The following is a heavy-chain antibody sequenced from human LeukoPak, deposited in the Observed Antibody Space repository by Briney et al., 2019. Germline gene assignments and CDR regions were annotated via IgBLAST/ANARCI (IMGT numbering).Heavy chain of an antibody. CDR1: GGSFSGYC. J-gene: IGHJ4*02. CDR2: INHSGST. Sequence: SETLSLTCAVYGGSFSGYCWSWIRQPPGKGLERIGEINHSGSTNYNPSLKSRVTISVDTSKNQFSLKLSSVTAADTAVYYCARGSYYYGSGSYSRKNDYWGQGTLVTVSS. V-gene: IGHV4-34*01. CDR3: ARGSYYYGSGSYSRKNDY. D-gene: IGHD3-10*01.